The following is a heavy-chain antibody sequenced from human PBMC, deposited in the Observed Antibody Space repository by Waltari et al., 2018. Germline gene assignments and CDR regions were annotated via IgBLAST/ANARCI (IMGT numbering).Heavy chain of an antibody. Sequence: QLQLQESGPGLVKPSETLSLTCTVSGGSISSSSYYCGWIRQPPGKGLEWIGSIYYSGSTYYNPSLKSRVTISVDTSKNQFSLKLSSVTAADTAVYYCARDAGDYNAFDIWGQGTMVTVSS. V-gene: IGHV4-39*07. CDR3: ARDAGDYNAFDI. D-gene: IGHD5-12*01. J-gene: IGHJ3*02. CDR1: GGSISSSSYY. CDR2: IYYSGST.